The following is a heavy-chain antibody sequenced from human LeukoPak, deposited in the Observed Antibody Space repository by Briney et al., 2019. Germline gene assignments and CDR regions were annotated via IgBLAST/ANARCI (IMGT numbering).Heavy chain of an antibody. CDR1: GYTLTELS. CDR2: IIPIFGTA. CDR3: ARGSPDDFRFDY. J-gene: IGHJ4*02. V-gene: IGHV1-69*05. Sequence: GASVKVSCKVSGYTLTELSMHWVRQAPGKGLEWMGGIIPIFGTANYAQKFQGRVTITTDESTSTAYMELSSLRSEDTAVYYCARGSPDDFRFDYWGQGTLVTVSS. D-gene: IGHD3-3*01.